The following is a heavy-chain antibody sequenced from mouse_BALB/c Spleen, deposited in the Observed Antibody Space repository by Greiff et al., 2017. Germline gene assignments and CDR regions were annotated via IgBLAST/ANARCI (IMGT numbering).Heavy chain of an antibody. D-gene: IGHD1-1*01. CDR2: IWGDGST. V-gene: IGHV2-6-7*01. CDR3: ARAPRSSYEDWYFDV. J-gene: IGHJ1*01. CDR1: GFSLTGYG. Sequence: QVQLQQSGPGLVAPSQSLSITCTVSGFSLTGYGVNWVRQPPGKGLEWLGMIWGDGSTDYNSALKSRLSISKDNSKSQVFLKMNSLQTDDTARYYCARAPRSSYEDWYFDVWGAGTTVTVSS.